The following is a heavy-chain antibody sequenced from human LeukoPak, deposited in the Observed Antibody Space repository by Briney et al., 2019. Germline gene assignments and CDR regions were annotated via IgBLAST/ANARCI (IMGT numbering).Heavy chain of an antibody. CDR3: AGDQGGWLQSVDAFDI. CDR1: GYTFTSYG. J-gene: IGHJ3*02. CDR2: ISAYNGNT. D-gene: IGHD5-24*01. Sequence: ASVKVSCKASGYTFTSYGISWVRQAPGQGLEWMGWISAYNGNTNYAQKLQVRVTMTTDTSTSTAYMELRSLRSDDTAVYYCAGDQGGWLQSVDAFDIWGQGTMVTVSS. V-gene: IGHV1-18*01.